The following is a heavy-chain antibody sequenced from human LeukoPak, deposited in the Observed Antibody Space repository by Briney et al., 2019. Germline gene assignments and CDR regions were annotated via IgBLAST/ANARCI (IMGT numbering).Heavy chain of an antibody. J-gene: IGHJ2*01. CDR1: GAPISTYY. CDR3: ARDFGGTYFIQWYFDL. D-gene: IGHD1-26*01. CDR2: IDYSGST. V-gene: IGHV4-59*01. Sequence: SETLSLNCTVSGAPISTYYWSWIRQPPGKGLEWIGYIDYSGSTNYNPSLKSRVTISLDTSQNQFSLRLSSVTAADTAVYYCARDFGGTYFIQWYFDLWGRGTLVTVSS.